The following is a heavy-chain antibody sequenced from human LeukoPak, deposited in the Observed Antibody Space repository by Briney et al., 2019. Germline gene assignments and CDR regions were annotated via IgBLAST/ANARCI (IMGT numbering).Heavy chain of an antibody. CDR3: ARDSYKGIVEMATTRVFDY. CDR1: AGSFSGYY. CDR2: INHSGST. D-gene: IGHD5-24*01. Sequence: SETLSLTCAVDAGSFSGYYWSWIRQPSGKGLEWIWEINHSGSTNYNPSLKSRVTISVDTSKNQFSLKLSSVTAADTAVYYCARDSYKGIVEMATTRVFDYWGQGTLVTVSS. J-gene: IGHJ4*02. V-gene: IGHV4-34*01.